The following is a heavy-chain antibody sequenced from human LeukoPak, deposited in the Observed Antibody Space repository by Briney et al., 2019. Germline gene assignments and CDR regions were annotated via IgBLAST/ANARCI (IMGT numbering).Heavy chain of an antibody. V-gene: IGHV1-69*06. CDR1: GGTFSSYA. CDR3: ARDQSAAGIKSFDY. CDR2: IIPIFGTA. J-gene: IGHJ4*02. D-gene: IGHD6-13*01. Sequence: RASVKVSCKASGGTFSSYAISWVRQAPGQGLEWMGGIIPIFGTANYAQKFQGRVTITADKSTSTAYMELSSLRSEDTAVYYCARDQSAAGIKSFDYWGQGTLVTVSS.